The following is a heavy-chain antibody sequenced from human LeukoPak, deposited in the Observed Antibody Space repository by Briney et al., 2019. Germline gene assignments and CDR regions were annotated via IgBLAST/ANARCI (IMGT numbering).Heavy chain of an antibody. CDR3: AGEGGIVGATPDAFDI. CDR1: GGTFSSYA. V-gene: IGHV1-69*06. Sequence: GASAKVSCKASGGTFSSYAISWVRQAPGQGLEWMGGIIPIFGTANYAQKFQGRVTITADKSTSTVYMELSSLRSEDTAVYYCAGEGGIVGATPDAFDIWGQGTMVTVSS. J-gene: IGHJ3*02. D-gene: IGHD1-26*01. CDR2: IIPIFGTA.